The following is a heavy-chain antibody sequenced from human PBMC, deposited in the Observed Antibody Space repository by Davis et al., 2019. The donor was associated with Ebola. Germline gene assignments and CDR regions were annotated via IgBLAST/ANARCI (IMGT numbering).Heavy chain of an antibody. V-gene: IGHV1-2*06. CDR3: ARLCSSSCPNDY. Sequence: ASVKVSCKASGYTFTGYYMHWVRQAPGQGLEWMGRINPNSGGTNYAQKFQGRVTMTRDTSISTAYMELSRLTYDDTAVYYCARLCSSSCPNDYWGQGTLVTVSS. D-gene: IGHD6-13*01. CDR2: INPNSGGT. CDR1: GYTFTGYY. J-gene: IGHJ4*02.